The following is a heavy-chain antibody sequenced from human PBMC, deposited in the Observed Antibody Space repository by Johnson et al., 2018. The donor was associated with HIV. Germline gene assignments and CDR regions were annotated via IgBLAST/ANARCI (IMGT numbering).Heavy chain of an antibody. CDR1: GFSFSTYA. CDR2: ISYDGSTK. D-gene: IGHD2-21*01. V-gene: IGHV3-30-3*01. CDR3: ASGRPIFEAFDI. J-gene: IGHJ3*02. Sequence: QVQLVESGGGVVQPGRSLRLSCAASGFSFSTYAMHWVRQAPGKGLEWVAVISYDGSTKYYADSVKGRFTISRDNSKNTLDLQMNSLRAEDTAVYYCASGRPIFEAFDIWGQGTMVTVSS.